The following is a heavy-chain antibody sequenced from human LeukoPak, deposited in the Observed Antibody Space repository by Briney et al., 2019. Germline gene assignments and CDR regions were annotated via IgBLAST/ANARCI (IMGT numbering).Heavy chain of an antibody. D-gene: IGHD1-14*01. Sequence: TGGSLRLSCAASGFTFSNYWMSWVRQAPGKGLEWVAVISYDGSNKYYADSVKGRFTISRDNSKNTLYLQMNSLRAEDTAVYYCARERRYFDYWGQGTLVTVSS. CDR3: ARERRYFDY. V-gene: IGHV3-30-3*01. CDR2: ISYDGSNK. J-gene: IGHJ4*02. CDR1: GFTFSNYW.